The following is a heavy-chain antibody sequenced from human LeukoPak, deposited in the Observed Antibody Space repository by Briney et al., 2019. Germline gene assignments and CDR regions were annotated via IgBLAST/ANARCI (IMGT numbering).Heavy chain of an antibody. CDR2: IYTSGST. CDR1: GGSISSGSYY. V-gene: IGHV4-61*02. Sequence: SETLSLTXTVSGGSISSGSYYWSWIRQPAGKGLEWIGRIYTSGSTNYNPSLKSRVTISVDTSKNQFSLKLSSVTAADTAVYYRARDRDAFDIWGQGTMVTVSS. J-gene: IGHJ3*02. CDR3: ARDRDAFDI.